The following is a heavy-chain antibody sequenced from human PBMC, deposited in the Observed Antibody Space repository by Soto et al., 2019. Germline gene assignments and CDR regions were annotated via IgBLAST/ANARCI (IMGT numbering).Heavy chain of an antibody. CDR1: GFTFSSYA. D-gene: IGHD2-21*01. J-gene: IGHJ5*02. V-gene: IGHV3-30-3*01. Sequence: QVQLVESGGGVVQPGRSLRLSCAASGFTFSSYAMHWVRQAPGKGLEWVAVISYDGSNKYYADSVKGRFTISRDNSKNTLYLQMNSLRAEDTAVYYCARGPEGLANWFDPWGQGTLVTVSS. CDR3: ARGPEGLANWFDP. CDR2: ISYDGSNK.